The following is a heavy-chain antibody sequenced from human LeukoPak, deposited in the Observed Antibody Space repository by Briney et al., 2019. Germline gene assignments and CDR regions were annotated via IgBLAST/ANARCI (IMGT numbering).Heavy chain of an antibody. CDR2: ISYDGSNK. CDR1: GFTFSTYA. CDR3: ARGLLWFGEFMRFDP. D-gene: IGHD3-10*01. V-gene: IGHV3-30-3*01. J-gene: IGHJ5*02. Sequence: GGSLRLSCAASGFTFSTYAMHWVRQAPGKGLEWVAAISYDGSNKYYTDSVKGRFTISRDNSKNTLYLQMNSLRAEDTAIYYCARGLLWFGEFMRFDPWGQGTLVTVSS.